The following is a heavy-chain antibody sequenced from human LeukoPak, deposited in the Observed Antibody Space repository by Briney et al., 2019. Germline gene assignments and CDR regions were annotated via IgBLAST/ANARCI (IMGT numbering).Heavy chain of an antibody. CDR3: ARVNYGSATKEDY. Sequence: SETLSLTCTVSGGSISSGGYYWSWIRQHPGKGLEWIGYVYYSGSAYYNPSLKSRVTISVDTSENQFSLKLSSVTAADTAVYYCARVNYGSATKEDYWGQGTLVTVSS. J-gene: IGHJ4*02. CDR1: GGSISSGGYY. CDR2: VYYSGSA. V-gene: IGHV4-31*03. D-gene: IGHD3-10*01.